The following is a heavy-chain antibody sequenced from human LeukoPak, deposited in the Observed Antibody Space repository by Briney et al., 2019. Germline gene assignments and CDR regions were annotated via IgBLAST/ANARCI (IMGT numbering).Heavy chain of an antibody. CDR2: IYYSGST. V-gene: IGHV4-30-4*01. D-gene: IGHD4-17*01. J-gene: IGHJ4*02. CDR1: GGSISSGDYY. Sequence: SQTLSLTCTVSGGSISSGDYYWSWIRQPPGKGLEWIGYIYYSGSTYYNPSLKSRVTIPVDTSKNQFSLKLSSVTAADTAVYYCARDSLDYGVDYWGQGTLVTVSS. CDR3: ARDSLDYGVDY.